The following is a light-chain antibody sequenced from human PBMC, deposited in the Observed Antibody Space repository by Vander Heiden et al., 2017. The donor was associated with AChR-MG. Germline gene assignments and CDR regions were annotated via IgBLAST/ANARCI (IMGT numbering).Light chain of an antibody. CDR2: KAS. CDR1: QSISNW. CDR3: QQDKSYPYS. V-gene: IGKV1-5*03. Sequence: DIQMTQSPSTLSASVGDRVTITCRASQSISNWLAWYQQKPGKTPKLLIYKASSLETGVPSRFSGSGSGTEFTLTISSLQPDDSATYYCQQDKSYPYSFGQGTKLKIK. J-gene: IGKJ2*03.